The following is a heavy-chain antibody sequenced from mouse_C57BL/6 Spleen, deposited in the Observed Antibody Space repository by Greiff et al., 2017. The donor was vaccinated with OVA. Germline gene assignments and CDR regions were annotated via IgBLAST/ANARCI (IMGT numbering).Heavy chain of an antibody. D-gene: IGHD1-1*01. Sequence: QVQLKQPGAELVKPGASVKLSCKASGYTFTSYWMHWVKQRPGQGLEWIGMIHPNSGSTNYNEKFKSKATLTVDKSSSTAYMQLSSLTSEDSAVYYCASRNYYGSSPFDYWGQGTTLTVSS. CDR2: IHPNSGST. J-gene: IGHJ2*01. CDR3: ASRNYYGSSPFDY. CDR1: GYTFTSYW. V-gene: IGHV1-64*01.